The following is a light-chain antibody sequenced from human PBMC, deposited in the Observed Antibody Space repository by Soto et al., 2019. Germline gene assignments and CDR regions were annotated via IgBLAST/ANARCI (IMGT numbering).Light chain of an antibody. CDR2: GAS. J-gene: IGKJ1*01. Sequence: EIVLTQSPGTLSLSPGKRGTLSCRASQSVSSSNLAWYQQKPGQAPRLLIYGASNRASGIPERFSGSGSGTDFTLTISRLEPEDFAVYYCQQYGSSPTFGQGTKVEIK. CDR1: QSVSSSN. CDR3: QQYGSSPT. V-gene: IGKV3-20*01.